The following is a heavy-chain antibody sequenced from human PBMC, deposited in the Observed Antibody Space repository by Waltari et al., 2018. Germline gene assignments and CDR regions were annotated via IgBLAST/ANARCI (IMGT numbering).Heavy chain of an antibody. V-gene: IGHV4-4*02. Sequence: QVQLQESGPGLVKPSGTLSLTCAVSGVSIYSHNWWNWVRRSPGKGLEWIGENHHSGGTRFNMSFKSRVAISLDNSKNQFSLDLTSVTAADTAFYYCARVSGGCSSTSCYLDSWGPGTLVTVSS. CDR3: ARVSGGCSSTSCYLDS. J-gene: IGHJ4*02. D-gene: IGHD2-2*01. CDR2: NHHSGGT. CDR1: GVSIYSHNW.